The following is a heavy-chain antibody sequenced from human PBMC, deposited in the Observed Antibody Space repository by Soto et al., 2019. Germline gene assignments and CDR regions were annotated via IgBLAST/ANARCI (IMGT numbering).Heavy chain of an antibody. Sequence: SVKVSCKASGGTFSSYTISWVRPAPGQGLEWMGRIIPILGIAKYAQKFQGSVTITADKSTSTAYMELSSLRSEDTVVYSCFRDNDRSRRGDSSDSLGQVLLVSVSS. V-gene: IGHV1-69*02. CDR1: GGTFSSYT. CDR2: IIPILGIA. J-gene: IGHJ4*02. D-gene: IGHD3-22*01. CDR3: FRDNDRSRRGDSSDS.